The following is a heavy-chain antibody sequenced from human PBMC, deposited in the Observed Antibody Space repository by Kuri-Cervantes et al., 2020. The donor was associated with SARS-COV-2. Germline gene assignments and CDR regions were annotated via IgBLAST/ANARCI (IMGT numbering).Heavy chain of an antibody. CDR2: IDPNDANT. Sequence: ASVKVSCKVSGGTFASSSISWARQAPGQGLEWMGRIDPNDANTNYAQKFQGRVTMTRDTSTSTAYMELRSLRSEDTAVYYCASGGLVRAASYAFDIWGQGTVVTVSS. CDR3: ASGGLVRAASYAFDI. D-gene: IGHD2-2*01. V-gene: IGHV1-46*01. J-gene: IGHJ3*02. CDR1: GGTFASSS.